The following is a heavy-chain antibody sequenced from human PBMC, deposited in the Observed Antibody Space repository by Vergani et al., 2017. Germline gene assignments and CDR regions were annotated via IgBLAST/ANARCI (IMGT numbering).Heavy chain of an antibody. CDR1: GGTFSSYA. Sequence: HVQLVQSGAEVKKPGSSVKVSCKASGGTFSSYAISWVRQAPGQGLEWMGGIIPIFGTATYAQKFQGRVTITADESTSTVYMELSSLRSEDTAVYYCAKTIVVVPTAMGWFDPWSQGTLVTVSS. V-gene: IGHV1-69*01. CDR3: AKTIVVVPTAMGWFDP. D-gene: IGHD2-2*01. CDR2: IIPIFGTA. J-gene: IGHJ5*02.